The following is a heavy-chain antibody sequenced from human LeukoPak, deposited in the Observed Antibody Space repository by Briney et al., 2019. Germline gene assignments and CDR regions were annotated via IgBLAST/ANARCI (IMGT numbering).Heavy chain of an antibody. V-gene: IGHV3-23*01. CDR1: GFTFSSYA. CDR3: AKETAGLRWFDL. Sequence: GGSLRLSCAASGFTFSSYAMSWVRQAPGKGLEWVSRISDSGGSTYYADSVKGRFTISRDQSKSSLYLQMNSLRAEDTAVYFCAKETAGLRWFDLWGRGTLVTVSS. J-gene: IGHJ2*01. D-gene: IGHD4-23*01. CDR2: ISDSGGST.